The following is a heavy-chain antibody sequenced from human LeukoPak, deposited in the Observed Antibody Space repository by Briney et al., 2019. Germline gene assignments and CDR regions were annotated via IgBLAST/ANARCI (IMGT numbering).Heavy chain of an antibody. J-gene: IGHJ4*02. CDR3: ASSISSSSDY. V-gene: IGHV3-21*01. D-gene: IGHD6-13*01. Sequence: GGSLRLSCAASGFTFSSYSMNWVRQAPGKGLEWVSSISSSRSYIYYAGSVKGRFTISRDNAKNSLYLQMNSLRAEDTAVYYCASSISSSSDYWGQGTLVTVSS. CDR1: GFTFSSYS. CDR2: ISSSRSYI.